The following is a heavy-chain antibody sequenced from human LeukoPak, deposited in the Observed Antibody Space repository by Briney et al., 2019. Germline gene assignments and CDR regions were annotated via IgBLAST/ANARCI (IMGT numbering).Heavy chain of an antibody. CDR2: IKPDGSVT. CDR1: GFSFNTYW. J-gene: IGHJ4*02. V-gene: IGHV3-7*01. CDR3: AGANQCDF. D-gene: IGHD1-14*01. Sequence: PGGALRLSCAASGFSFNTYWMSWVRQAPGNGLLWVASIKPDGSVTYYLDSVKGRFTASRDNAKNSLYLQMNSLRAEDTAVYYCAGANQCDFWGQGTLVAVSS.